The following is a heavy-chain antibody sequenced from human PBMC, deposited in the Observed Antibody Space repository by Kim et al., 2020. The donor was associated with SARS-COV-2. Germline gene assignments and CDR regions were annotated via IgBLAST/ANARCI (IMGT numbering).Heavy chain of an antibody. CDR2: INPNSGGT. V-gene: IGHV1-2*02. D-gene: IGHD5-12*01. CDR1: GYTFTGYY. J-gene: IGHJ4*02. CDR3: AREGVDIVATVYFDY. Sequence: ASVKVSCKASGYTFTGYYMHWVRQAPGQGLEWMGWINPNSGGTNYAQKFQGRVTMTRDTSISTAYMELSRLRSDDTAVYYCAREGVDIVATVYFDYWGQGNLVTVSS.